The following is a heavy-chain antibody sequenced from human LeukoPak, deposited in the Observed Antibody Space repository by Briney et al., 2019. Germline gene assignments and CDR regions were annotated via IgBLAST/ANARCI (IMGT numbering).Heavy chain of an antibody. Sequence: PSETLSLTCAVYGGSFSGYYWSWIRQPPGKGLEWIGEINHSGSTNYNPSLKSRVTISVDTSKNQFSLKLSSVTAADTAVYYCARDHYYGWFDPWGQGTLVTVSS. J-gene: IGHJ5*02. CDR3: ARDHYYGWFDP. CDR1: GGSFSGYY. D-gene: IGHD3-10*01. V-gene: IGHV4-34*01. CDR2: INHSGST.